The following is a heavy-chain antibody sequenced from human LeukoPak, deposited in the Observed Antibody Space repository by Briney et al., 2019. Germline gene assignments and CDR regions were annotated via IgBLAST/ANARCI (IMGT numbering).Heavy chain of an antibody. D-gene: IGHD3-10*01. V-gene: IGHV1-2*02. J-gene: IGHJ4*02. CDR2: INPNSGGT. CDR1: GYTFTGYY. Sequence: ASVKVSCKASGYTFTGYYMHWVRQAPGQGLEWMGWINPNSGGTNYAQKFQGRVTMTRDTSISTAYMELSRLRSDDTAVYYCARADYYSQGPFDYWGQGTLVTVSS. CDR3: ARADYYSQGPFDY.